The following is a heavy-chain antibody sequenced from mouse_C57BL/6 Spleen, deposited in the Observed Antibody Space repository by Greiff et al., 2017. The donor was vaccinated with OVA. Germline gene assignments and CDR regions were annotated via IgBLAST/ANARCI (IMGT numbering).Heavy chain of an antibody. CDR3: ARLVEAMDY. CDR1: GYAFSSSW. J-gene: IGHJ4*01. CDR2: IYPGDGDT. Sequence: VMLVESGPELVKPGASVKISCKASGYAFSSSWMNWVKQRPGKGLEWIGRIYPGDGDTNYNGKFKGKATLTADKSSSTAYMQLSSLTSEDSAVYFCARLVEAMDYWGQGTSVTVSS. V-gene: IGHV1-82*01. D-gene: IGHD1-1*02.